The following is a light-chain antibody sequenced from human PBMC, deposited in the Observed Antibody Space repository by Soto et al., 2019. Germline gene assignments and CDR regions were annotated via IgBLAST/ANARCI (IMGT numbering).Light chain of an antibody. V-gene: IGKV3-20*01. J-gene: IGKJ3*01. Sequence: EIVLTQSPGTLSLSPGERATLSCRASQSVSSSYLAWYQQKPGQAPRLLIYGASRRATGIPDRFSGSGSGTYFTLPISRLEPEDFSVSYCQQYGTSPFTFGPGTKVDIQ. CDR3: QQYGTSPFT. CDR2: GAS. CDR1: QSVSSSY.